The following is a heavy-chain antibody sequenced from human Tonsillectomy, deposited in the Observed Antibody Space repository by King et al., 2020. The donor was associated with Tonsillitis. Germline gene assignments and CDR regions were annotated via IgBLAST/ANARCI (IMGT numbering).Heavy chain of an antibody. CDR2: INGGDDST. D-gene: IGHD2-2*03. V-gene: IGHV3-23*04. CDR1: GFSFRTYS. J-gene: IGHJ4*02. Sequence: QLVQSGGGLVQPGGSLRLSFAASGFSFRTYSMAWFRQAPGGGVEWVASINGGDDSTHYADSVKGRFTISRDSSKKKLYLQMNSLRAEDSAIYYCVSAEPSLDILCYFDYWGQGTLVTVSS. CDR3: VSAEPSLDILCYFDY.